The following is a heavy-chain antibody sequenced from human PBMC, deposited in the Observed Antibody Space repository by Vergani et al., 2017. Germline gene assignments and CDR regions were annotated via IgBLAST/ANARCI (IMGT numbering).Heavy chain of an antibody. CDR3: ARVSIPGTDYYYYGMDV. V-gene: IGHV3-33*01. CDR2: IWYDGSNK. J-gene: IGHJ6*02. CDR1: GFTFSSYG. D-gene: IGHD1-14*01. Sequence: QVQLVESGGGVVQPGRSLRLSCAASGFTFSSYGMHWVRQAPGKGLEWVAVIWYDGSNKYYADSVKGRFTISRDNSKNTLYLQMNSLRAEDTAVYYCARVSIPGTDYYYYGMDVWGQGTTVTGSS.